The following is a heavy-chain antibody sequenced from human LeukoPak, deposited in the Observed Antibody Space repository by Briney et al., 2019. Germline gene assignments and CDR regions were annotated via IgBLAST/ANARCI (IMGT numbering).Heavy chain of an antibody. CDR1: GGTFSSYA. CDR3: ARERTDILTGYLPRSFDY. D-gene: IGHD3-9*01. V-gene: IGHV1-69*06. CDR2: SIPIFGTA. J-gene: IGHJ4*02. Sequence: GASVKVSCKASGGTFSSYAISWVRQAPGQGLEWMGGSIPIFGTANYAQKFQGRVTITADKSTSTAYMELSSLRSEDTAVYYCARERTDILTGYLPRSFDYWGQGTLVTVSS.